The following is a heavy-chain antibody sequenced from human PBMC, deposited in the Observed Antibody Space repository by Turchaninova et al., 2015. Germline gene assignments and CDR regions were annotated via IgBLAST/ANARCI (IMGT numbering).Heavy chain of an antibody. J-gene: IGHJ4*02. CDR2: IKSKANGGKT. V-gene: IGHV3-49*03. CDR1: GLLFGDDP. D-gene: IGHD1-26*01. Sequence: EVQLVASGGGMVQHGRGRGLSCTASGLLFGDDPMSWFRRAPGNGLDEVGFIKSKANGGKTEHAASVKGRFTISRDDSKSIAYLQMNSLKTEDTAVYYCTRDRGGRYYGGTQDWGQGTLVTVSS. CDR3: TRDRGGRYYGGTQD.